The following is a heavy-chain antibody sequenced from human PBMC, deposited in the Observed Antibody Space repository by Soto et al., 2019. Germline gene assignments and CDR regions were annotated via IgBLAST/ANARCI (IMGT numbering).Heavy chain of an antibody. D-gene: IGHD2-8*01. V-gene: IGHV3-11*01. CDR1: RFTFSDHY. CDR2: ISGSGSTI. J-gene: IGHJ6*02. CDR3: ARDGNGMGYAMDV. Sequence: QVQLVESGGDLVKPGGSLRLSCTASRFTFSDHYMSWIRQAPGKGLEWLSYISGSGSTIDYADSVKGRFTMSRDNAKNSLYLQINSLRAEDTAVYYCARDGNGMGYAMDVWGQGTTVTVSS.